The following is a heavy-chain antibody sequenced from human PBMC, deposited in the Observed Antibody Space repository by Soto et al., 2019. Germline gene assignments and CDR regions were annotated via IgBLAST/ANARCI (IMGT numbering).Heavy chain of an antibody. J-gene: IGHJ4*02. Sequence: PSETLSLTCSVSGASISSYYYTWIRQTPGKGLEWIGYIYLGGSINYNPSFKSRVIISVDASKSQFYLKLRSVTAADTAVYYCARGMAEEQIFYYFDYWGQGALVTVSS. V-gene: IGHV4-59*01. CDR2: IYLGGSI. CDR1: GASISSYY. D-gene: IGHD3-9*01. CDR3: ARGMAEEQIFYYFDY.